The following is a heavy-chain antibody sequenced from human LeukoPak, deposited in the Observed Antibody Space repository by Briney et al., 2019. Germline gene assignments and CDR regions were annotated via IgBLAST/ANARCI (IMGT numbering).Heavy chain of an antibody. D-gene: IGHD6-19*01. Sequence: PGGSLRLSCAVSGFTFSSYAMSWVRQAPGKGLEWVAAISGSGGGTDYADSVKGRFTISRANSKNTLYLQMNSLRAEDTAVYYCAKGEQWLVLYFQHWGQGTLVTVSS. CDR1: GFTFSSYA. J-gene: IGHJ1*01. CDR3: AKGEQWLVLYFQH. V-gene: IGHV3-23*01. CDR2: ISGSGGGT.